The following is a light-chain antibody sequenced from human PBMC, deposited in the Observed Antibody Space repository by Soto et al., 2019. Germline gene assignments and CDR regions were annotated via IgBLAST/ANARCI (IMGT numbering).Light chain of an antibody. Sequence: EVVLTQSPDTLSLFPGERATLSCRASQSVSSTYFAWYRQKPGQPPSLLIYGASNRATGVPDRFSGSGSGTDFTLTISSLQPEDFATYYCLQDYNYPYIFGQGTKLEIK. V-gene: IGKV3-20*01. CDR3: LQDYNYPYI. J-gene: IGKJ2*01. CDR1: QSVSSTY. CDR2: GAS.